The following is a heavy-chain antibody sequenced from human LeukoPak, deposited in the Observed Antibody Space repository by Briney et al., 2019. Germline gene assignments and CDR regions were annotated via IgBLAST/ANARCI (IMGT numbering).Heavy chain of an antibody. CDR2: IYSGGST. V-gene: IGHV3-66*01. Sequence: GGSLRLSCAASGFTVSSNYMSWVRQAPGKGLEWVSVIYSGGSTYYADPVKGRFTISRDNSKNTLYLQMNSLRAEDTAVYYCARGPVVTSTMRYYYYGMDVWGQGTTVTVSS. J-gene: IGHJ6*01. CDR3: ARGPVVTSTMRYYYYGMDV. D-gene: IGHD2-21*02. CDR1: GFTVSSNY.